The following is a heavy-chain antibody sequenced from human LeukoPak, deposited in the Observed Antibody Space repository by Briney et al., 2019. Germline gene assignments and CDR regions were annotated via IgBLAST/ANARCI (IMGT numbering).Heavy chain of an antibody. D-gene: IGHD3-22*01. CDR1: GYTFTGYY. CDR2: INPNSGGT. Sequence: ASVKVSCKASGYTFTGYYMHWVRPAPGQGLEWMGWINPNSGGTNYAQKFQGRVTMTRDTSISTAYMELSRLRSDDTAVYYCARDYYDSSGYSNLLDYWGQGTLVTVSS. V-gene: IGHV1-2*02. CDR3: ARDYYDSSGYSNLLDY. J-gene: IGHJ4*02.